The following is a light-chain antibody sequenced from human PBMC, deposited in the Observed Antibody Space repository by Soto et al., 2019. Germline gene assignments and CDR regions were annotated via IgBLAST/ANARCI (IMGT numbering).Light chain of an antibody. CDR1: QSISSY. Sequence: DIQMTQSPSSLSASVGDRVTITCRASQSISSYLNWYQQKPGKAPKLLIYAESSLQSGVPSRFSVSGSATDFTLPISSLQPEDFATYYSQQSYSTPMYTFGQGTKLEIK. J-gene: IGKJ2*01. V-gene: IGKV1-39*01. CDR2: AES. CDR3: QQSYSTPMYT.